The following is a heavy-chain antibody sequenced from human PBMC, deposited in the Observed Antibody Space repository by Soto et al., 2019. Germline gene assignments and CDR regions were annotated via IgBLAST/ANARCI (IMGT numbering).Heavy chain of an antibody. CDR1: GFTFSSNW. D-gene: IGHD3-22*01. J-gene: IGHJ4*02. V-gene: IGHV3-74*01. CDR3: AKARDQFDSSGADY. Sequence: GGSLRLSCSASGFTFSSNWMHWVRQAPWKGLVWVSRINSDGTYTSYADSVKGRFTISRDNAKNTLYLQLNSVRPEDTAVYFCAKARDQFDSSGADYWGQGSLVTVSS. CDR2: INSDGTYT.